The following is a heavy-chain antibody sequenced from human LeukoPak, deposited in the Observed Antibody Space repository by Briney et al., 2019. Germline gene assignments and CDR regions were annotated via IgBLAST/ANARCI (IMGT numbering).Heavy chain of an antibody. CDR2: VNPNSGNT. V-gene: IGHV1-8*01. D-gene: IGHD6-19*01. CDR1: GYTFSSYD. CDR3: ARAYSSGWYGNYFDS. Sequence: GASVKVSCKASGYTFSSYDVNWVRQANGQGLEWMGWVNPNSGNTGYAQNFQDRVTMTRNTSISTAYMELSSLRSEDTAVYYCARAYSSGWYGNYFDSWGLGTLVTVSS. J-gene: IGHJ4*02.